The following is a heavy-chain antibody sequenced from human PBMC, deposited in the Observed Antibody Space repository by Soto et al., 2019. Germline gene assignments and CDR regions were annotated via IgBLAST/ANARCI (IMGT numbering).Heavy chain of an antibody. D-gene: IGHD5-18*01. V-gene: IGHV1-3*01. CDR3: ARDTGYTFGSLNY. J-gene: IGHJ4*02. CDR1: GYTFTDYA. CDR2: MNAGVGNT. Sequence: HVELVQSGADVKKPVASVTISFNVSGYTFTDYALHWVRQAPGQRLEWMGWMNAGVGNTLYSQKFQGRITITRDTSASTAYMELNSLKSEDTAIYYCARDTGYTFGSLNYWGPGTLVTVSS.